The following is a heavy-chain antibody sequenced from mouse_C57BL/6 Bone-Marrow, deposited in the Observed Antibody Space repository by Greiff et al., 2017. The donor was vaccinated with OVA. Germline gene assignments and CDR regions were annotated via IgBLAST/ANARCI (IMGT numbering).Heavy chain of an antibody. D-gene: IGHD2-3*01. CDR1: GYTFTDYY. CDR3: ASQIYDGYLYYYAMDY. CDR2: IYPGSGNT. J-gene: IGHJ4*01. V-gene: IGHV1-84*01. Sequence: VQLQQSGPELVKPGASVKISCKASGYTFTDYYINWVKQRPGQGLEWIGWIYPGSGNTKYNEKFKGKATLTVDTSSSTAYMQLSSLTSEDSAVYFCASQIYDGYLYYYAMDYWGQGTSVTVSS.